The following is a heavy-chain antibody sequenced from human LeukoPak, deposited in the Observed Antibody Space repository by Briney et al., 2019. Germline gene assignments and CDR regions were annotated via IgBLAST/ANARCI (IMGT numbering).Heavy chain of an antibody. Sequence: GASVKVSCKASGGTFSSYAISWVRQAPGQGLEWMGGIIPIFGTANYAQKFQGRVTITADESTSTAYMELSSLRSEDTAVYYCARLPLDIVVVPAAMGHYYYYGMDVWGKGTTVTVSP. CDR2: IIPIFGTA. CDR3: ARLPLDIVVVPAAMGHYYYYGMDV. V-gene: IGHV1-69*13. CDR1: GGTFSSYA. D-gene: IGHD2-2*01. J-gene: IGHJ6*04.